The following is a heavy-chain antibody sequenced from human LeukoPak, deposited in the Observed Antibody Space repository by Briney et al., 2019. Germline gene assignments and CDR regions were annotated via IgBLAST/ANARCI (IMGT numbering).Heavy chain of an antibody. CDR2: ISGSGTI. CDR1: GFTFSSYW. D-gene: IGHD2/OR15-2a*01. J-gene: IGHJ3*01. CDR3: TNFKPPAPDALDV. V-gene: IGHV3-48*01. Sequence: GGSLRLSCSASGFTFSSYWMNWVRQAPGKGLEWISYISGSGTIYYADSVKGRFTISRDNAQRLVYLQMNSLRAEDTAVYYCTNFKPPAPDALDVWGQGTLITVSS.